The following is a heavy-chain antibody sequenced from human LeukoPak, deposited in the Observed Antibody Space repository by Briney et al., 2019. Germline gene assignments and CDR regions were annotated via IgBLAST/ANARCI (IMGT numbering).Heavy chain of an antibody. J-gene: IGHJ4*02. Sequence: GGSLRLSCAASEFAFSTYNMNWVRQAPGKGLEWVSAISGSGGSTYYADSVKGRFTISRDNSKNTLYLQMNSLRAEDTAVYYCAKEGTYSSSWYGDYWGQGTLVTVSS. CDR2: ISGSGGST. CDR1: EFAFSTYN. CDR3: AKEGTYSSSWYGDY. V-gene: IGHV3-23*01. D-gene: IGHD6-13*01.